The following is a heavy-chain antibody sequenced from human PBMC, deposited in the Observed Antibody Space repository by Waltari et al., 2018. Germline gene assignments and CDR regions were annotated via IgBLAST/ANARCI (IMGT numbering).Heavy chain of an antibody. CDR1: GYTFTSYA. D-gene: IGHD5-12*01. Sequence: QVQLVQSGAEVKKPGASVKVSCKASGYTFTSYAMHWVRQAPGQRLEWMGWINAGNGNTKYSQKFQGRVTITRDTSASTAYMELSSLGFEDTAMYYCARGYSTTYHDYWGQGALVTVSS. V-gene: IGHV1-3*01. CDR2: INAGNGNT. J-gene: IGHJ4*02. CDR3: ARGYSTTYHDY.